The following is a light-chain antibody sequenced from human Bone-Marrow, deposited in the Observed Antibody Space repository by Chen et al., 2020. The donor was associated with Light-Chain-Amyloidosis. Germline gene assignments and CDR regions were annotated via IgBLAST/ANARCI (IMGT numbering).Light chain of an antibody. J-gene: IGKJ2*01. Sequence: DIVMTQSPLSLPVTPGEPASISCRSSQSLLHSNGYNYLDWYLQKPGQSPQLLIYLGSNRASGVPDRFSGSGSGTEFTLKISRVEAEDVGVYYCMQALQTPFYPFGQGTKLEIK. CDR1: QSLLHSNGYNY. CDR2: LGS. V-gene: IGKV2-28*01. CDR3: MQALQTPFYP.